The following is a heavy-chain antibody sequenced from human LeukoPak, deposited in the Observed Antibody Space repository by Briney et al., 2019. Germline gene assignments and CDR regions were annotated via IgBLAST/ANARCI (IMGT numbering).Heavy chain of an antibody. CDR3: ARSARDSCGYDYYYYYMDV. J-gene: IGHJ6*03. D-gene: IGHD5-18*01. CDR2: IYHSGST. Sequence: SETLSLTCTVSGYSISSGYYWGWIRQPPGKGLEWIGSIYHSGSTYYNPSLKSRVTISVDTSKNQFSLKLSSVTAADTAVYYCARSARDSCGYDYYYYYMDVWGKGTTVTVSS. V-gene: IGHV4-38-2*02. CDR1: GYSISSGYY.